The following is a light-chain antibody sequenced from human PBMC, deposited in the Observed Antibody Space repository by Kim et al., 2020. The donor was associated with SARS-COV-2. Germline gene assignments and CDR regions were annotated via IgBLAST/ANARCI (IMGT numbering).Light chain of an antibody. V-gene: IGLV1-47*02. Sequence: ELTQPPSASGAPGQRVTISCSGGSSDIGSNPVYWFQQLPGTAPKLFIFGSDQRPSGVPDRFSGSKSGTSASLAIPGLRSEDEADYYCATWDDSLSAYV. CDR2: GSD. CDR1: SSDIGSNP. J-gene: IGLJ1*01. CDR3: ATWDDSLSAYV.